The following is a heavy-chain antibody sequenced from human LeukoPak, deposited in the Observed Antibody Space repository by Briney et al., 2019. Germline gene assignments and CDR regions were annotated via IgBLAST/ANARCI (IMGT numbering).Heavy chain of an antibody. J-gene: IGHJ4*02. V-gene: IGHV3-21*04. CDR2: ISSSSSYI. Sequence: PGGSLRLSCAASGFTFSSYSMNWVRQAPGKGLEWVSSISSSSSYIYYADSVKGRFTISRDNSRHTVYLQMNSLRAEDTAVYYCAKDDRWLQFCCWGQGTLVTVSA. D-gene: IGHD5-24*01. CDR1: GFTFSSYS. CDR3: AKDDRWLQFCC.